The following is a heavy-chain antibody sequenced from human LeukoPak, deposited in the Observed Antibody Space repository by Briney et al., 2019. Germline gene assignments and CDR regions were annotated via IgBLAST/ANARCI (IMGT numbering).Heavy chain of an antibody. D-gene: IGHD6-13*01. CDR1: GFTFSSYA. Sequence: GGSLRLSCAASGFTFSSYAMSWVRQAPGKGLEWVSAISGSGGSTYYADPVKGRFTISRDNSKNTLYPQMNSLRAEDTAVYYCAKGYSSSWTYYYGMDVWGQGTTVTVSS. CDR3: AKGYSSSWTYYYGMDV. V-gene: IGHV3-23*01. J-gene: IGHJ6*02. CDR2: ISGSGGST.